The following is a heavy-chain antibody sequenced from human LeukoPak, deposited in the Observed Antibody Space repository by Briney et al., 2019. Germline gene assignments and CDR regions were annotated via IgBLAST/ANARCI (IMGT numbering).Heavy chain of an antibody. Sequence: GGSLRLSCAASGFTFSSCSMNWVRQAPGKGLEWVSSISSSSSYIYYADSVKGRFAISRDNAKNSLYLQMNSLRAEDTAVYYCAREGGSSGWYLDYWGQGTLVTVFS. CDR2: ISSSSSYI. J-gene: IGHJ4*02. CDR1: GFTFSSCS. V-gene: IGHV3-21*01. CDR3: AREGGSSGWYLDY. D-gene: IGHD6-19*01.